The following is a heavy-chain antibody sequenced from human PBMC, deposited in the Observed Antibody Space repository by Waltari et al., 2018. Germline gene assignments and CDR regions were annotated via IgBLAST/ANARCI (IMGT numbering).Heavy chain of an antibody. J-gene: IGHJ4*02. CDR1: VGTFSSYA. D-gene: IGHD3-22*01. CDR2: IIPILGIA. V-gene: IGHV1-69*04. Sequence: QVQLVQSGAELKKPVSSVTLSCTASVGTFSSYAISWARHAPGQGLEWMGGIIPILGIANYAQKFQGRVTITADESTSTAYMEMSSLRSEDTAVYYCARREDYYDSSGYYPQWGQGTLVTVSS. CDR3: ARREDYYDSSGYYPQ.